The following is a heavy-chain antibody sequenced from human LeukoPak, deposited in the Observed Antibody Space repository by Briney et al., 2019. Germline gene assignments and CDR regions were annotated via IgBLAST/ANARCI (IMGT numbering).Heavy chain of an antibody. J-gene: IGHJ5*02. V-gene: IGHV3-74*01. CDR2: IKSDGSST. D-gene: IGHD6-13*01. Sequence: GGSLRLSCAASGFTFRSYWMHWVRQAPGKGLVWVSRIKSDGSSTSYADSVKGRFTISRDNVKNTLYLQINSLRAEDTAVYYCARDGSSWSNWLDPWGQGTLVTVSS. CDR3: ARDGSSWSNWLDP. CDR1: GFTFRSYW.